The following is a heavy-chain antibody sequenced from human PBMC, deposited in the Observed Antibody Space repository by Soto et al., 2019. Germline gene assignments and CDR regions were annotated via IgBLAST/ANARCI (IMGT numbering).Heavy chain of an antibody. J-gene: IGHJ5*02. D-gene: IGHD3-3*01. V-gene: IGHV4-4*07. CDR3: ARGPRFSDWFDP. CDR2: IYSSGNT. Sequence: QVHLQESGPGLVKPSETLSLTCSVSGCTISGYYWTCIRQPTGKVLELLGRIYSSGNTKYNPSLQCRDTMSLDTSNNQFSQRLTSVTASDTAVYYCARGPRFSDWFDPCGQGTLVTVAS. CDR1: GCTISGYY.